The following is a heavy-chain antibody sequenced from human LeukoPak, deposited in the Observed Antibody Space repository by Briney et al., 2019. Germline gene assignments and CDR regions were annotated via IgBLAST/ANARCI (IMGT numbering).Heavy chain of an antibody. J-gene: IGHJ4*02. CDR3: AGSPFEFDC. Sequence: SETLSLTCTVSGGSISSSSYYWGWIRQPPGKGLEWIGSIYYSGSTYYNPSLKSRVTISVDTSKNQFSLRLSSVTAADTAVYYCAGSPFEFDCWGQGTLVTVSS. CDR2: IYYSGST. V-gene: IGHV4-39*07. D-gene: IGHD3-9*01. CDR1: GGSISSSSYY.